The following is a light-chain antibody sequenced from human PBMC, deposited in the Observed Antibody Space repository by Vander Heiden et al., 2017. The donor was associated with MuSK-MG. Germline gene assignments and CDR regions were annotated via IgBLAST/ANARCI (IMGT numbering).Light chain of an antibody. CDR1: SSDVGSYNL. J-gene: IGLJ2*01. Sequence: QSALTQPASVSGPPGQSITISCTGTSSDVGSYNLVSWYQQHPGKAPKLLIYDVTRRPSGVSNRFSGSKSGNPASLTISGLQAEDEADYYCCSYAGSTTFWIFGGGTKLTVL. CDR2: DVT. CDR3: CSYAGSTTFWI. V-gene: IGLV2-23*02.